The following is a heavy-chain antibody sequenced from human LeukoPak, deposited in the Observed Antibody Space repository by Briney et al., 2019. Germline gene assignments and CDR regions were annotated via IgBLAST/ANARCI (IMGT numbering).Heavy chain of an antibody. CDR3: AGGRGGYNVIDY. D-gene: IGHD6-25*01. J-gene: IGHJ4*02. CDR2: INSKTGGL. CDR1: GYPFIDYY. Sequence: ASVKVSCKTSGYPFIDYYMHWVRQAPGQGLEWMGWINSKTGGLNYAQKFQAKVTMTRDTFISTGFMELSSLTSVDTAVYYCAGGRGGYNVIDYWGQGTLVTVSS. V-gene: IGHV1-2*02.